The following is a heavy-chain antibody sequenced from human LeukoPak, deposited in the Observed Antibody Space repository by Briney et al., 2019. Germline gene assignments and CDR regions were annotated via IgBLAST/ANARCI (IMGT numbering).Heavy chain of an antibody. CDR1: GFTFSSYS. J-gene: IGHJ4*02. Sequence: PGGSLRLSCAAYGFTFSSYSMNWVRQAPGKGLEWVSYISSSSSTIYYAHPVKGRFPISRDNAKNSLYLQMNSLRAEDTAVYYCARVLHKRNYDSTTYYGYWGQGTLVTVSS. D-gene: IGHD2/OR15-2a*01. CDR3: ARVLHKRNYDSTTYYGY. V-gene: IGHV3-48*01. CDR2: ISSSSSTI.